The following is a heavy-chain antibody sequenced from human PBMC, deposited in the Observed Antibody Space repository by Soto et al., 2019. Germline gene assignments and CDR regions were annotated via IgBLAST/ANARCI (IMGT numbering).Heavy chain of an antibody. D-gene: IGHD3-22*01. CDR2: FYKSGTT. J-gene: IGHJ3*02. CDR1: GDSINSYY. Sequence: QVQLQESGPGLVKPSETLSFTCTVSGDSINSYYWSWIRQPPGKGLEWIAYFYKSGTTNYNPSLKSRVTRPVDTSKNQFSLKLSSVTAADTAVYYCARTYDNSGPNSGGYAFDIWGQGTMLTVSS. CDR3: ARTYDNSGPNSGGYAFDI. V-gene: IGHV4-59*01.